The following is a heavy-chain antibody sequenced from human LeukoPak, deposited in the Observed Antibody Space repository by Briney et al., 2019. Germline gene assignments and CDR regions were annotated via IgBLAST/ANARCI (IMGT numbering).Heavy chain of an antibody. CDR2: IGTAGDT. CDR3: ARVTYNWNWDY. Sequence: PGGSLRLSCAASGFTFSSYDMHWVRQATGKGLEWVSAIGTAGDTYYPGSVKGRFTISRENAKNSLYLQMNSLRAEDTAVYYCARVTYNWNWDYWGQGTLVTVSS. V-gene: IGHV3-13*01. J-gene: IGHJ4*02. CDR1: GFTFSSYD. D-gene: IGHD1-7*01.